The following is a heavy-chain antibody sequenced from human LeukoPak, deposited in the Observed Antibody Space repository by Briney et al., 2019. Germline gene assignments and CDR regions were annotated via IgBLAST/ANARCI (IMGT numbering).Heavy chain of an antibody. CDR3: ARRRYYDATGYLD. CDR1: GGSISSSSYY. J-gene: IGHJ1*01. V-gene: IGHV4-39*01. D-gene: IGHD3-22*01. CDR2: IYYSGST. Sequence: SETLSLTCTISGGSISSSSYYWDWIRQYPGKGLEWLGTIYYSGSTYYNASLKSRLFISVDTSNNQFSLRLSFVTAADTAVYYCARRRYYDATGYLDWGQGTLVTVSS.